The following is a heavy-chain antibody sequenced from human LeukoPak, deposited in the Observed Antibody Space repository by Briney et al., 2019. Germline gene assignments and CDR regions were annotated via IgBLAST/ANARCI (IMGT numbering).Heavy chain of an antibody. V-gene: IGHV1-2*02. CDR3: ARVQYYNILTGSFQY. CDR2: INPDSGDT. CDR1: GYTFTSYD. Sequence: ASVKVSCKASGYTFTSYDINWVRQAPGQGLESMGWINPDSGDTNFAQKFQGRVSMTRDTSISTAYMELSRLRSDDTAYYYCARVQYYNILTGSFQYWGQGTLVTVSS. J-gene: IGHJ4*02. D-gene: IGHD3-9*01.